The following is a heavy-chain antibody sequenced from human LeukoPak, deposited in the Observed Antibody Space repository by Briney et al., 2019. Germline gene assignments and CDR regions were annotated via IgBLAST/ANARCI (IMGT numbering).Heavy chain of an antibody. J-gene: IGHJ4*02. CDR2: INPNSGGT. CDR3: ARVGVWYSGYGPIDY. Sequence: GASVKVSCKASGYTFTGYYMHWVRQAPGQVLEWMGWINPNSGGTNYAQKFQGRVTMTRDTSISTAYMELSRLRSDDTAVCYCARVGVWYSGYGPIDYWGQGTLVTVSS. V-gene: IGHV1-2*02. D-gene: IGHD5-12*01. CDR1: GYTFTGYY.